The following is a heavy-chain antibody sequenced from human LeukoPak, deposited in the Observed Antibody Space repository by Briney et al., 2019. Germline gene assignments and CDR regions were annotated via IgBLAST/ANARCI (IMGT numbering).Heavy chain of an antibody. D-gene: IGHD6-19*01. CDR1: GGSISSYY. J-gene: IGHJ5*02. CDR3: AKSESAAGGRFDP. Sequence: LSLTRTVSGGSISSYYWSWVRQAPGKGLEWVSGIDWKSDVIGYADSVKGRFTISRDNAKNSLYLQMNSLRPEDTAFYYCAKSESAAGGRFDPWGQGTLVTVSS. V-gene: IGHV3-9*01. CDR2: IDWKSDVI.